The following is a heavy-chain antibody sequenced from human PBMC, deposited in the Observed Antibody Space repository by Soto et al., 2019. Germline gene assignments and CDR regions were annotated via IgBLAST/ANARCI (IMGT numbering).Heavy chain of an antibody. CDR2: ISGSGGST. V-gene: IGHV3-23*01. J-gene: IGHJ4*02. D-gene: IGHD6-13*01. CDR1: GFTFSIYA. CDR3: ATVIAAAGSRL. Sequence: PGGSLRLSCAASGFTFSIYAMSWVRQAPGKGLEWVSAISGSGGSTYYADSVKGRFTISRDNSKNTLYLQMNSLRAEDTAVYYCATVIAAAGSRLWGQGTLVTVSS.